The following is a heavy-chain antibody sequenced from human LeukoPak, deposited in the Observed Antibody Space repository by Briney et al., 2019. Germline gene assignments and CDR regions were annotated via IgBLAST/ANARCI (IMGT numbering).Heavy chain of an antibody. CDR3: ARDPNTYGVGY. Sequence: SETLSLTCTVSGGSISSSSYYWGWIRRPPGKGLEWIGSIYYSGSTYYNPSLKSRVTISVDTSKNQFSLKLSSVTAADTAVYYCARDPNTYGVGYWGQGTLVTVSS. CDR2: IYYSGST. CDR1: GGSISSSSYY. V-gene: IGHV4-39*07. J-gene: IGHJ4*02. D-gene: IGHD4-17*01.